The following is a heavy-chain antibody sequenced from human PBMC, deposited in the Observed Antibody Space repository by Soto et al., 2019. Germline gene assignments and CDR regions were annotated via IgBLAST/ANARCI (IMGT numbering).Heavy chain of an antibody. D-gene: IGHD3-10*01. CDR1: GGSISSGGYY. CDR2: IYYSGST. J-gene: IGHJ5*02. CDR3: ARERKAYGSGSEFDP. Sequence: LSLTCTVSGGSISSGGYYWSWIRQHPGKGLEWIGYIYYSGSTYYNPSLKSRVTVSVDTSKNQFSLKLSSVTAADTAVYYCARERKAYGSGSEFDPWGQGTLVTVSS. V-gene: IGHV4-31*03.